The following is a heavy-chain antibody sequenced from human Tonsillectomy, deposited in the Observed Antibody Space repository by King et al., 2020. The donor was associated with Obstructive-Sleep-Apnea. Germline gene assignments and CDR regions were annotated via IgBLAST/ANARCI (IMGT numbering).Heavy chain of an antibody. D-gene: IGHD3-16*01. J-gene: IGHJ4*02. CDR1: GFTFSSYP. CDR2: LSYDGSNK. V-gene: IGHV3-30*04. Sequence: VKLVESGGGVVQPGRSLRLSCVASGFTFSSYPMHWVRQGPGKGLEWVAVLSYDGSNKYYADSVKGRFTISRDNSKNTLYLQMNSLRSEDTAVYYCARNPGGEYGGVFDSWGQGTLVTVSS. CDR3: ARNPGGEYGGVFDS.